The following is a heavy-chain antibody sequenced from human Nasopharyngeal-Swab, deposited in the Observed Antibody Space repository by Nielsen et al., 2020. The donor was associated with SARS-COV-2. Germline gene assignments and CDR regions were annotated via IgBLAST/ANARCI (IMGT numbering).Heavy chain of an antibody. CDR2: ISSVNTYI. D-gene: IGHD2-21*02. CDR3: ARVNWPAYCGGDCYFSEGQSTGMDV. Sequence: GESLKISCEGFGFMFSDYSLNWVRQAPGKGLEWVSSISSVNTYIYYADSVRGRFSISRDNAMNSLFLQMNSLRGEDTAVYYCARVNWPAYCGGDCYFSEGQSTGMDVWGQGTTVTVS. CDR1: GFMFSDYS. V-gene: IGHV3-21*01. J-gene: IGHJ6*02.